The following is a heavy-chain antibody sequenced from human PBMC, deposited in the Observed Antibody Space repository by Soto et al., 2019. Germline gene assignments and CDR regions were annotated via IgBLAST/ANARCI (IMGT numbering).Heavy chain of an antibody. CDR3: ARVHVGATTPFDY. Sequence: QVQLQESGPGLVKPSETLSLTCTVSGGSISSYYWSWIRQPPGKGLEWIGYIYYSGSTNYNPSLKSRVTISVDTSKNQFSLKLSSVTAADTAVYYCARVHVGATTPFDYWGQGTLVTVSS. V-gene: IGHV4-59*01. CDR2: IYYSGST. CDR1: GGSISSYY. J-gene: IGHJ4*02. D-gene: IGHD1-26*01.